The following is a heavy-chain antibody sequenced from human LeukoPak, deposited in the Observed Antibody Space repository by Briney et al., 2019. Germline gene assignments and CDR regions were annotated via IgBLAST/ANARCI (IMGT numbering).Heavy chain of an antibody. CDR2: SRNKADSYTA. J-gene: IGHJ4*02. D-gene: IGHD6-13*01. Sequence: QPGGSLRLSCAASGFTFSDSLMSWVRQAPGKGLEWVGRSRNKADSYTAEYAASVKGRFTISRDESKNSLYLQISSLETEDAAVYYCATSSWYRLAYWGQGSLVTVSS. CDR1: GFTFSDSL. CDR3: ATSSWYRLAY. V-gene: IGHV3-72*01.